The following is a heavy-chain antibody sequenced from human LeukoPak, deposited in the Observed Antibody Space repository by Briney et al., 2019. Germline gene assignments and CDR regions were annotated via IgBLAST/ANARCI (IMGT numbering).Heavy chain of an antibody. Sequence: GGSLRLSCAASGFTFSSYGMHWVRQAPGKGLEWVAVISYDGSNKYYADSVKGRFTISRDNSKNTLYLQMNSLRAEGTAVYYCARIAAADPFDYWGQGTLVTVSS. D-gene: IGHD6-13*01. J-gene: IGHJ4*02. CDR3: ARIAAADPFDY. V-gene: IGHV3-30*03. CDR1: GFTFSSYG. CDR2: ISYDGSNK.